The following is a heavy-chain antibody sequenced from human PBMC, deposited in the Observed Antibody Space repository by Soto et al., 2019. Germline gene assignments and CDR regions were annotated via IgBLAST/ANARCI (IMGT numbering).Heavy chain of an antibody. J-gene: IGHJ4*02. CDR1: GFTFSSYG. CDR3: ANSRPAVADDFDY. CDR2: ISYDGSNK. V-gene: IGHV3-30*18. D-gene: IGHD6-19*01. Sequence: QVQLVESGGGVVQPGRSLRLSCAASGFTFSSYGMHWVRQAPGKGLEWVAVISYDGSNKYYADSVKGRFTISRDNSKNTLYLQMNSLRAEDTAVYYCANSRPAVADDFDYWGQGTLVTVSS.